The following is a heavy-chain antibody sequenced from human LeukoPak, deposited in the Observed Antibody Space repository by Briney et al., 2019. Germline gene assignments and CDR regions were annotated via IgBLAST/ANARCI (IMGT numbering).Heavy chain of an antibody. Sequence: SETLSLTCTVSGGSISSYYWGWIRQPPGKGLEWIGYTYYSASTNYNPSPNSRVTISVDTSKNQLPLKLRPLTTPDTAVYYCARGNSGILTGQGPLDYWGQGTLVTVSS. D-gene: IGHD3-9*01. CDR3: ARGNSGILTGQGPLDY. CDR2: TYYSAST. CDR1: GGSISSYY. J-gene: IGHJ4*02. V-gene: IGHV4-59*08.